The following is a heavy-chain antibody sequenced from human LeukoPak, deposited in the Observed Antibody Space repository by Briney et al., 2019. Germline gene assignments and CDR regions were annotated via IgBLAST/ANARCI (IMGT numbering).Heavy chain of an antibody. V-gene: IGHV4-39*01. J-gene: IGHJ4*02. CDR1: GGSISSSSYY. CDR2: IYYSGST. D-gene: IGHD3-16*02. CDR3: FGYDYVWRSYRSLGDY. Sequence: PSETLSLTCTVSGGSISSSSYYWGWIRQPPGKGLEWIGSIYYSGSTYYNPSLKSRVTISVDTSKNQFSLKLSSVTAADTAVYYCFGYDYVWRSYRSLGDYWGQGTLVTVSS.